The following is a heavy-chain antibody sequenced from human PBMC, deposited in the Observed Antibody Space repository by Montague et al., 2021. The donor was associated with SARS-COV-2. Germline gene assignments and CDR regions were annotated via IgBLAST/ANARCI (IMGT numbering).Heavy chain of an antibody. D-gene: IGHD4-23*01. CDR2: IDWDDDK. CDR1: GFSLSTSGMC. CDR3: ARSYGTTVVTRAFDY. J-gene: IGHJ4*02. Sequence: PALVKPTKTLTLTCTFSGFSLSTSGMCVSWIRQPPGKAQEWLTLIDWDDDKYYSTSLKTRLTISKDTSKNQVVLTMTSMDPVDTATYYCARSYGTTVVTRAFDYWGQGTLVTVSS. V-gene: IGHV2-70*01.